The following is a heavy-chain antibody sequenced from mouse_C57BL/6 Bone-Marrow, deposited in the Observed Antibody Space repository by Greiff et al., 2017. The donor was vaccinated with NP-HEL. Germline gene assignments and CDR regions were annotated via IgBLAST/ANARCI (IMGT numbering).Heavy chain of an antibody. J-gene: IGHJ2*01. Sequence: EVKLMESGGGLVKPGGSLKLSCAASGFTFSDYGMHWVRQAPEKGLEWVAYISSGSSTIYYADTVKGRFTISRDNAKNTLFLQMASLRSEDTAMYYCARWGYVDGWGQGTTLTVAS. CDR2: ISSGSSTI. V-gene: IGHV5-17*01. CDR1: GFTFSDYG. CDR3: ARWGYVDG.